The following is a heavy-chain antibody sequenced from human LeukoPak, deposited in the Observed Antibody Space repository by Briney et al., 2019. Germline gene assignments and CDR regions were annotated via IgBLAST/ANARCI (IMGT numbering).Heavy chain of an antibody. D-gene: IGHD6-19*01. CDR3: ARQGDTSSGWYSD. CDR2: IYPGDSDT. CDR1: GYTFGGYW. V-gene: IGHV5-51*01. J-gene: IGHJ4*02. Sequence: GEPLKISCKASGYTFGGYWIGWVRQMPGKGLEWMGIIYPGDSDTRYSPSFQGQVTISADKSISTAYLQWSSPKASDTAMYYCARQGDTSSGWYSDWGQGTLVTVSS.